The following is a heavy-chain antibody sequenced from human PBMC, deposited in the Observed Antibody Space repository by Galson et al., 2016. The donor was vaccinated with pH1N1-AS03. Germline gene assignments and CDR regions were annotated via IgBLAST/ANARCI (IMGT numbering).Heavy chain of an antibody. D-gene: IGHD4/OR15-4a*01. CDR2: ISGNGFST. Sequence: SLRLSCAVGGFTFSGYAMFWLRQAPGKGLEYVSAISGNGFSTYYENSVKDRFTVSRDNSKNTLYLQMGSLRVEDMAVYYCARGPVSYANYWFPPPDYWGQGTLVTVSS. CDR1: GFTFSGYA. V-gene: IGHV3-64*01. CDR3: ARGPVSYANYWFPPPDY. J-gene: IGHJ4*02.